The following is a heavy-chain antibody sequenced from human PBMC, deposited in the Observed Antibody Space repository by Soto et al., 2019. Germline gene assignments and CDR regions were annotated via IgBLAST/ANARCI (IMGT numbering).Heavy chain of an antibody. V-gene: IGHV3-7*01. Sequence: EVQLVESGGDLVQPGGSLRLSGVASGFTLSTYHMSWVRQAPGKGLEWVASTKVDGSERDYVDSVKGRFTIARDNAKNSTYLQMQSLRVEDTAVYYCAKWRRQQSEVECGGQGTSVIVSS. D-gene: IGHD2-8*01. CDR1: GFTLSTYH. J-gene: IGHJ4*02. CDR2: TKVDGSER. CDR3: AKWRRQQSEVEC.